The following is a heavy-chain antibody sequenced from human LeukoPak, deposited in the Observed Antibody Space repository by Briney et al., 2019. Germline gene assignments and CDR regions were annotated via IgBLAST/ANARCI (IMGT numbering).Heavy chain of an antibody. V-gene: IGHV3-23*01. J-gene: IGHJ4*02. CDR2: ITGSGGGT. CDR1: GFTFSSYA. D-gene: IGHD4-23*01. Sequence: PGGSLRLSCAASGFTFSSYAMTWVRQAPGKGLEWVSGITGSGGGTVYADSVKGRFTLSRDNSKNTLYLQMNSLRAEDTAVYYCAKHGGFYLDYWGQGILVTVSS. CDR3: AKHGGFYLDY.